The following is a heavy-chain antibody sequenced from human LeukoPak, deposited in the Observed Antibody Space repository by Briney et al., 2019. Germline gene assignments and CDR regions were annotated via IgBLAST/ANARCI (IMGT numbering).Heavy chain of an antibody. CDR2: IIPIFGTA. CDR3: ARGATITLRFLEWLFRGFDY. CDR1: GGTFSSYA. D-gene: IGHD3-3*01. J-gene: IGHJ4*02. V-gene: IGHV1-69*01. Sequence: ASVKVSCKASGGTFSSYAISWVRQAPGQGLEWMGGIIPIFGTANYAQKFQGRVTITADESTSTAYMELSSLRSEDTAVYYCARGATITLRFLEWLFRGFDYWGQGTLVTVSS.